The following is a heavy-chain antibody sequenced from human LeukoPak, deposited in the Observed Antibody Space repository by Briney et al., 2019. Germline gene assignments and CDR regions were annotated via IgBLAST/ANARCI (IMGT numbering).Heavy chain of an antibody. CDR1: GGSFSGYY. D-gene: IGHD5-18*01. Sequence: SETLSLTCAVYGGSFSGYYWSWIRQPPGKGLEWIGEINHSGSTNYNPSLKSRVTISVDTSKNQFSLKLSSVTAADTAVYYCARQEWSYGPLSYWGQGTLVTVFS. CDR2: INHSGST. J-gene: IGHJ4*02. CDR3: ARQEWSYGPLSY. V-gene: IGHV4-34*01.